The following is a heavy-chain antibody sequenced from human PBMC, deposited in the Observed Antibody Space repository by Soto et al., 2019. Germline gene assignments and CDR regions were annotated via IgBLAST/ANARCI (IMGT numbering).Heavy chain of an antibody. V-gene: IGHV3-23*01. Sequence: GGSLRLSCAASGFSFSDSAMTWVRQAPGKGLEWVSGISDSGGYTFYADSVKGRFTISRDNSKNTLYLQMNSLRAEDTAVYYCARGAVTTYYYYGMDVWGQGTTVTVSS. D-gene: IGHD4-17*01. CDR2: ISDSGGYT. CDR1: GFSFSDSA. J-gene: IGHJ6*02. CDR3: ARGAVTTYYYYGMDV.